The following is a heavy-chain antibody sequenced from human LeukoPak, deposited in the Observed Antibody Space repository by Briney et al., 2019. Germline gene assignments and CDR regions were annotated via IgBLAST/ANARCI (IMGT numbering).Heavy chain of an antibody. CDR2: ISGSGGST. V-gene: IGHV3-23*01. CDR1: GFTFSSYE. Sequence: GGSLRLSCAASGFTFSSYEMNWVRQAPGKGLEWVSAISGSGGSTYYADSVKGRFTISRDNSKNTLYLQMNSLRAEDTAVYYCAKDEWSDYYYYYMDVWGKGTTVTVSS. D-gene: IGHD3-3*01. J-gene: IGHJ6*03. CDR3: AKDEWSDYYYYYMDV.